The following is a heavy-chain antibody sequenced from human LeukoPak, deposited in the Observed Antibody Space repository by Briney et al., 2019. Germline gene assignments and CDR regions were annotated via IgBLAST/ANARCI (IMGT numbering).Heavy chain of an antibody. CDR2: IGGSGAST. D-gene: IGHD3-10*01. V-gene: IGHV3-23*01. CDR3: AKNSYASGTMGGY. CDR1: GFTFSSFT. J-gene: IGHJ4*01. Sequence: GGSLRLSCAASGFTFSSFTMTWVRQAPGKGLEWVSTIGGSGASTYYAGSVKGRFTISRDNSKNTLSLQMNSLRAEDSAIYYCAKNSYASGTMGGYWGHGTLVTVSS.